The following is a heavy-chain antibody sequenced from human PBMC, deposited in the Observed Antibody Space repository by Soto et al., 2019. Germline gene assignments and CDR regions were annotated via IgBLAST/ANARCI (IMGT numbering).Heavy chain of an antibody. Sequence: PGGALRLSCASSGFPFSNYEMHWVRQTPGKGLEWVSGISGSGGNTYYADSVKGRFTISRDNSKNTLYLQMNSLRAEDTAVYYCAKETYTAMVRGYFDLWGRGTLVTVSS. J-gene: IGHJ2*01. CDR1: GFPFSNYE. CDR3: AKETYTAMVRGYFDL. V-gene: IGHV3-23*01. CDR2: ISGSGGNT. D-gene: IGHD5-18*01.